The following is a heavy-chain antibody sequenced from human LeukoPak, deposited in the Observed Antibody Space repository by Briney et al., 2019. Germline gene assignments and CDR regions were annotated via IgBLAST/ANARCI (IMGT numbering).Heavy chain of an antibody. Sequence: SVKVSCKASGGTFSSYAISWVRQAPGQGLEWMGGIIPIFGTANYAQKFQGRVTITADESTSTAYMELSSLRSEDTAVYYCASSHYYGSGSLGYWGQGTLVTVSS. CDR2: IIPIFGTA. CDR3: ASSHYYGSGSLGY. J-gene: IGHJ4*02. CDR1: GGTFSSYA. V-gene: IGHV1-69*13. D-gene: IGHD3-10*01.